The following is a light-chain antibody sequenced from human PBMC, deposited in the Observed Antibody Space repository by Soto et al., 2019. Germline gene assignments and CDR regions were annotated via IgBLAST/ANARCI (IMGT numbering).Light chain of an antibody. Sequence: DIQMTQSPSSLSASVGDTVTITCQASQDISNYLNWYHQKPGKAPRLLIYDTSDLDTGVPSRFSGSGSGTDFSFTISSLEPEDIGTYYCQQYDKFISFGQGTKLEIK. V-gene: IGKV1-33*01. J-gene: IGKJ2*01. CDR3: QQYDKFIS. CDR2: DTS. CDR1: QDISNY.